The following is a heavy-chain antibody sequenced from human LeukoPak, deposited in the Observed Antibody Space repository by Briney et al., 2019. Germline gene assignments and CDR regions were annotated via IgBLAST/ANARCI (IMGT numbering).Heavy chain of an antibody. V-gene: IGHV3-64*01. D-gene: IGHD2-15*01. CDR3: ARDRDGGFAFDI. CDR2: IMPNGETR. CDR1: GFSFSNYV. Sequence: GGSLRLSCAASGFSFSNYVMHWVRQAPGKGLEYVSAIMPNGETRGYANSMKGRFTISRDNSKNTLYLKMGSLRAEDMAIYYCARDRDGGFAFDIWGQGTLVTVSS. J-gene: IGHJ3*02.